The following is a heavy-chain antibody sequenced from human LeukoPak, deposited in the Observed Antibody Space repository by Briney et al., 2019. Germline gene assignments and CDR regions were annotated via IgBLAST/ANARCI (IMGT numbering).Heavy chain of an antibody. CDR2: INHSGST. D-gene: IGHD4-17*01. J-gene: IGHJ4*02. CDR3: AREDYGEQNFDY. Sequence: SETLSLTCAVYGGSLSGYYWSWIRQPPGKGLEWIGEINHSGSTNYNPSLKGRVPISVDTSKNQFSLKLSSVTAADTAVYYCAREDYGEQNFDYRGQGTLVTVSS. V-gene: IGHV4-34*01. CDR1: GGSLSGYY.